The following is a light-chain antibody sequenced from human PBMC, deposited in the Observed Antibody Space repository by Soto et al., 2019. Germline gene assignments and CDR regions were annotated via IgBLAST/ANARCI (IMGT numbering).Light chain of an antibody. CDR1: QSRRRD. J-gene: IGKJ5*01. CDR2: GAS. CDR3: QRYDNWPPT. Sequence: EILLILYPTTLCVSPLERATLSYMISQSRRRDLAWYRHIPGQAPRLLSYGASTRATDVPARFSGSGSGTEFTLTIGRLQSEDSAVYYCQRYDNWPPTFGQGTRLEIK. V-gene: IGKV3-15*01.